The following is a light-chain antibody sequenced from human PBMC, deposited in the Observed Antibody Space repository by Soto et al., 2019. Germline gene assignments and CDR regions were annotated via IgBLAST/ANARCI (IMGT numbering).Light chain of an antibody. CDR3: LLDFRYFWA. CDR1: QRFSSY. J-gene: IGKJ1*01. CDR2: ITS. Sequence: DIQMTQSPSYLSASVGDRVTITCRASQRFSSYLNWYQQKPGKAPKLLIYITSTLQSGVPSRFSGSGSGTDFTLTISNLQPEDVATYYCLLDFRYFWAFGQGTKVEIK. V-gene: IGKV1-39*01.